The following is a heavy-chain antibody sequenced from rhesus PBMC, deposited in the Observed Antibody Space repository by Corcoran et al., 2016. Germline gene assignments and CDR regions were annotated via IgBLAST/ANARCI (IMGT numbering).Heavy chain of an antibody. CDR2: ISGSGGST. CDR3: ARVPRLRYYFDY. J-gene: IGHJ4*01. V-gene: IGHV4-173*01. CDR1: GGYMSSTY. Sequence: HRQLQGTGPGVVKPSETLSLTCAVSGGYMSSTYWRWVRQTPGGGREWIGRISGSGGSTDYNPSLNSRVTISTDTSKNQFSLKLSSVTAADTAVYYCARVPRLRYYFDYWGQGVLVTVSS. D-gene: IGHD4-29*01.